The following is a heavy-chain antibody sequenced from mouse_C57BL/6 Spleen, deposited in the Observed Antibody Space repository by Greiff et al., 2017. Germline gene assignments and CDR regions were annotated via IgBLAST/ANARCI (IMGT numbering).Heavy chain of an antibody. Sequence: QVQLQQSGAELVKPGASVKLSCKASGYTFTEYTIHWVKQRSGQGLEWIGWFYPGSGSIKYNEKFKDKATLTADKSSSTVYMELSRLTSEDSAVYFCARHEDHPYYYGSSPYYYAMDYWGQGTSVTVSS. D-gene: IGHD1-1*01. CDR2: FYPGSGSI. V-gene: IGHV1-62-2*01. J-gene: IGHJ4*01. CDR1: GYTFTEYT. CDR3: ARHEDHPYYYGSSPYYYAMDY.